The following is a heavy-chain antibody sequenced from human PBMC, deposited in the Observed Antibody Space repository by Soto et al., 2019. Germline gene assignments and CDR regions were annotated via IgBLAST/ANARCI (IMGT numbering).Heavy chain of an antibody. D-gene: IGHD4-17*01. Sequence: PGGSLRLSCAASGFTFSSYAMSWVRQAPGKGLEWVSGISGSGTGTFYSDSVKGRFAISRDNSENTVYLQMNGLNSDDTAVYYCAKDLKGLLPYYGMDVWGQGTTVTVSS. CDR3: AKDLKGLLPYYGMDV. CDR2: ISGSGTGT. V-gene: IGHV3-23*01. J-gene: IGHJ6*02. CDR1: GFTFSSYA.